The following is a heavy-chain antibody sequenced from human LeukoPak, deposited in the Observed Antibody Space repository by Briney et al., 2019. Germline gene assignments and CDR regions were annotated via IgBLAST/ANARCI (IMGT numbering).Heavy chain of an antibody. V-gene: IGHV1-24*01. CDR2: FDPEDGET. CDR3: ASKWVTYYYNSSAYHYPIDVFDI. Sequence: ASVKVSCKVSGYTLTEFSMHWVRQAPGKGLEWMGGFDPEDGETIYAQELQGRVTMTRDTSTDTAYMELSSLRSEDTAVYYCASKWVTYYYNSSAYHYPIDVFDIWGQGTMVTVSS. J-gene: IGHJ3*02. CDR1: GYTLTEFS. D-gene: IGHD3-22*01.